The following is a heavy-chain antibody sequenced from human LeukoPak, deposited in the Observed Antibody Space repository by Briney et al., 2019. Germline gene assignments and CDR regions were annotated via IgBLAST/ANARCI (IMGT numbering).Heavy chain of an antibody. J-gene: IGHJ4*02. Sequence: GGSLRLSCAASGFTFSSYAMSWVRQAPGKGLEWVSAISGSGGSTYYADSVKGRFTISRDNYKNTLYLQMNSLRAEDTAVYYCAKPPAEVTTYYFDYWGQGTLVTVSS. CDR1: GFTFSSYA. CDR3: AKPPAEVTTYYFDY. D-gene: IGHD4-17*01. CDR2: ISGSGGST. V-gene: IGHV3-23*01.